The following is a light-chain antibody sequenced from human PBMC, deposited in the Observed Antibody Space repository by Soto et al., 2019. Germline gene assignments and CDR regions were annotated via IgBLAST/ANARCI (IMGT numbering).Light chain of an antibody. CDR1: QTFTSGH. CDR3: QQYGSSGA. J-gene: IGKJ1*01. CDR2: DAS. Sequence: IVLSQSPGTLSWSPGESVTLSFRGSQTFTSGHLAWYQQRPGQSPRLLISDASNRATGIPDRFSGSGSGTDFTLTISRLEPEDFAVYYCQQYGSSGAFGQGTKVDIK. V-gene: IGKV3-20*01.